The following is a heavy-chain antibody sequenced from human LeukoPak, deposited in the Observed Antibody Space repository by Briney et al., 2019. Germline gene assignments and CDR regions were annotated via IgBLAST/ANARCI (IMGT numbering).Heavy chain of an antibody. D-gene: IGHD3-10*01. J-gene: IGHJ4*02. CDR1: GFSLSTSGVG. CDR2: IYWDDDK. Sequence: SGPTLVKPTQTLTLTCTFSGFSLSTSGVGVGWIRQPPGKALEWLALIYWDDDKRYSPSLKSRLTITKYTSKNQVVLTMTNMDPVDTATYYCAHTGMYYYGSGSYYKDFDYWGQGTLVTVSS. CDR3: AHTGMYYYGSGSYYKDFDY. V-gene: IGHV2-5*02.